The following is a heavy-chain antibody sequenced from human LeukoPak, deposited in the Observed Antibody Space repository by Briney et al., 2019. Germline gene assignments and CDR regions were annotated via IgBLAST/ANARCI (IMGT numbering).Heavy chain of an antibody. Sequence: SSETLSLTCTVSGGSISSSSYYWGWIRQPPGKGLEWIGSIYYSGSTNYNPSLKSRVTISVDTSKNQFSLKLSSVTAADTAVYYCARRCSGGSCYYYFDYWGQGTLVTVSS. V-gene: IGHV4-39*07. D-gene: IGHD2-15*01. CDR3: ARRCSGGSCYYYFDY. CDR2: IYYSGST. CDR1: GGSISSSSYY. J-gene: IGHJ4*02.